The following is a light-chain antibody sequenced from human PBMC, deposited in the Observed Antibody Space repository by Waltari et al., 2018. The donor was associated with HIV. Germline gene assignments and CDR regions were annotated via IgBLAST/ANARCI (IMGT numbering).Light chain of an antibody. V-gene: IGLV2-14*01. CDR3: SSYTSSRTLV. J-gene: IGLJ3*02. Sequence: QSALTQPASVSGSPGQSITISCTGASGDVGGYNCVSWYQQHPDKAPKLVIFEVNKRPSGVSNRFSGSKSGNTASLTISGLQAEDEADYYCSSYTSSRTLVFGGGTKLTVL. CDR1: SGDVGGYNC. CDR2: EVN.